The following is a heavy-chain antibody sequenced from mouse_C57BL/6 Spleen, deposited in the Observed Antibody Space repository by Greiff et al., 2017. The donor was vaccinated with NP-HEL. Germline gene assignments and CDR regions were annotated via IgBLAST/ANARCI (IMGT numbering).Heavy chain of an antibody. Sequence: VKLMESGPELVKPGASVKISCKASGYSFTSYYIHWVKQRPGQGLEWIGWIYPGSGNTKYNEKFKGKATLTADTSSSTAYMQLSSLTSEDSAVYYCARFYGYDEGYFDVWGTGTTVTVSS. CDR3: ARFYGYDEGYFDV. D-gene: IGHD2-2*01. CDR2: IYPGSGNT. V-gene: IGHV1-66*01. J-gene: IGHJ1*03. CDR1: GYSFTSYY.